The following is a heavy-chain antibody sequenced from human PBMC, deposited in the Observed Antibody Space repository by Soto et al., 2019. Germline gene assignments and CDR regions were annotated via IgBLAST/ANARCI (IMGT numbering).Heavy chain of an antibody. CDR1: GGSFSGYY. Sequence: PSETLSLTCAVYGGSFSGYYWSWIRQPPGKGLEWIGEINHSGSTNYNPSLKSRVTISVDTSKNQFSLKLSSVTAADTAVYYCASVAPTVSKYYFDYWGQGTLVTVSS. CDR3: ASVAPTVSKYYFDY. CDR2: INHSGST. J-gene: IGHJ4*02. V-gene: IGHV4-34*01. D-gene: IGHD4-4*01.